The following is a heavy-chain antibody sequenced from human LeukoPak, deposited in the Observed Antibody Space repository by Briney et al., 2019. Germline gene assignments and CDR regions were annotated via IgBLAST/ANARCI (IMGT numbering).Heavy chain of an antibody. D-gene: IGHD4-17*01. CDR2: IKEDGSDK. Sequence: GGSLRLSCAASGFTFSSYWMSWVRQAPGKGLEWVANIKEDGSDKYYVDSVKGRFTISRDNSKNSLYLQMNSLRAEDTAVYYCARVITVYNDYEEVAEYFQHWGQGTLVIVSS. J-gene: IGHJ1*01. V-gene: IGHV3-7*01. CDR3: ARVITVYNDYEEVAEYFQH. CDR1: GFTFSSYW.